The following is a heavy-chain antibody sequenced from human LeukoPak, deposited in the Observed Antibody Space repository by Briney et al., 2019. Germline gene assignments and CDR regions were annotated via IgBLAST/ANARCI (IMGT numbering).Heavy chain of an antibody. CDR1: GFTFSSYA. D-gene: IGHD3-22*01. CDR3: ARERGDYYDSSGYFYYFDY. V-gene: IGHV3-21*01. Sequence: GRSLRLSCAASGFTFSSYAMHWVRQAPGKGLEWVSSISSSSSYIYYADSVKGRFTISKDNAKNSLYLQMNSLRAEDTAVYYCARERGDYYDSSGYFYYFDYWGQGTLVTVSS. CDR2: ISSSSSYI. J-gene: IGHJ4*02.